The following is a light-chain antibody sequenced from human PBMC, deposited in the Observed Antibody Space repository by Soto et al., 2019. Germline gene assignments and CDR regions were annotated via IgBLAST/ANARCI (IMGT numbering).Light chain of an antibody. CDR2: QDR. CDR3: QVWDSSTGWV. CDR1: KLGDKY. J-gene: IGLJ3*02. Sequence: SYELTQPPSVSVSPGQTASITCFGDKLGDKYACWYQRKPGQSPVLVIYQDRKRPSGIPERFSGSNSGNTATLTISGTQAMDEADYYCQVWDSSTGWVFGGGTKVTVL. V-gene: IGLV3-1*01.